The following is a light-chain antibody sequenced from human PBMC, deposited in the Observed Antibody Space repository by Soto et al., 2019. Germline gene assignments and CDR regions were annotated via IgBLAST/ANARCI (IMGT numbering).Light chain of an antibody. CDR1: QSVSSN. CDR3: QQYNNWHPYT. J-gene: IGKJ2*01. Sequence: EIVMTQSPATLSVSPGERATLSCRASQSVSSNLAWYQQKPGQAPRLLIYGASTRATGIPARFSGSGSGTEFTLTISSLQSEDFAVYYCQQYNNWHPYTLGQGTQLEIK. V-gene: IGKV3-15*01. CDR2: GAS.